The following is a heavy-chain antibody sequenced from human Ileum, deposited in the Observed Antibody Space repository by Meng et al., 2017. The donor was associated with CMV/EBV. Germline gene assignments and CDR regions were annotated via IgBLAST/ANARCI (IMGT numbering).Heavy chain of an antibody. J-gene: IGHJ5*02. CDR1: GYY. Sequence: GYYMHWERQAPGQGLEWMGWINPNSGGTNYAQKFQGRVTMTRDTSISTAYMELSRLRSDDTAVYYCARGQCSSTSCHTRFGANWFDPWGQGTLVTVSS. V-gene: IGHV1-2*02. D-gene: IGHD2-2*01. CDR3: ARGQCSSTSCHTRFGANWFDP. CDR2: INPNSGGT.